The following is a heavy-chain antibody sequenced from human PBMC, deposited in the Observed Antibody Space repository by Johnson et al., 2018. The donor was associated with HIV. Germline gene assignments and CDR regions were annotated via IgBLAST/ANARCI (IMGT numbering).Heavy chain of an antibody. J-gene: IGHJ3*02. CDR1: GFTFSDYY. CDR2: ISSSGSTI. Sequence: VQLVESGGGLVQPGGSLRLSCAASGFTFSDYYMSWIRQAPGKGLEWVSYISSSGSTIYYADSVKGRFTISRDNSKNTLYLQMNSLRAEDTAVYYCARDRWATYSYVSRGPGGAFDIWGQGTMVTVSS. V-gene: IGHV3-11*01. CDR3: ARDRWATYSYVSRGPGGAFDI. D-gene: IGHD3-22*01.